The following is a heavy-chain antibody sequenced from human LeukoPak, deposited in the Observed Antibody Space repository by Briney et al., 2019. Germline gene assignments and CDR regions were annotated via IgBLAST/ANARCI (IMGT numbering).Heavy chain of an antibody. CDR1: GLTVNNNY. CDR3: MTAAGYNFGQY. V-gene: IGHV3-53*01. Sequence: PGGSLRLSCAASGLTVNNNYRNWVRQAPGKGLEWVSALYIGGNTYYADSVRGRFTISRDNSKNTLYLQMNSLRAEDTAIYYCMTAAGYNFGQYWGQGTLVTVSS. D-gene: IGHD5-18*01. CDR2: LYIGGNT. J-gene: IGHJ4*02.